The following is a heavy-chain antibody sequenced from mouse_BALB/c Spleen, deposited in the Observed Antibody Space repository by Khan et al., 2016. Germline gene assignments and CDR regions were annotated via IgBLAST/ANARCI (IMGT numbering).Heavy chain of an antibody. CDR1: GYTFTDFA. J-gene: IGHJ2*01. CDR3: ASDYYGSRGFDY. CDR2: VSTYSDNT. D-gene: IGHD1-1*01. V-gene: IGHV1S137*01. Sequence: QVQLKESGPEVVRPGVSVKISCKGTGYTFTDFAMHWVMQSRAKSLEWIGIVSTYSDNTKYNQKFKGKATMTVDKYSNTAYMELVGLTSEDSAIYSCASDYYGSRGFDYWGQGTTLTVSS.